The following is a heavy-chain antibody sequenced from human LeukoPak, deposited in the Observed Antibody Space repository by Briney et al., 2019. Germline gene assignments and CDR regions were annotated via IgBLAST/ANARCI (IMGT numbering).Heavy chain of an antibody. J-gene: IGHJ4*02. CDR2: IKQDGSEK. D-gene: IGHD1-26*01. V-gene: IGHV3-7*01. Sequence: GGSLRLSCAASGFTFSSYWVSWVRQAPGKGLEWVANIKQDGSEKYYVDSVKGRFTISRDNAKNSLYLQMNSLRAEDTAVYYCARDIGLVDYWGQGTLVTVSS. CDR1: GFTFSSYW. CDR3: ARDIGLVDY.